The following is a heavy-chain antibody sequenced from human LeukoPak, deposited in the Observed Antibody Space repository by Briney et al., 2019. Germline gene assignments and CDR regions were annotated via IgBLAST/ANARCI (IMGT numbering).Heavy chain of an antibody. CDR3: TTDFRSYGPFDY. J-gene: IGHJ4*02. CDR2: IKSKTDGGTT. CDR1: GFTFSNAW. Sequence: GGSLRLSCAASGFTFSNAWMSWVRQAPGKGLEWVGRIKSKTDGGTTDYAAPVKGRFTISRDDSKDTLYLQMNSLKTEDTAVYYCTTDFRSYGPFDYWGQGTLVTVSS. D-gene: IGHD5-18*01. V-gene: IGHV3-15*01.